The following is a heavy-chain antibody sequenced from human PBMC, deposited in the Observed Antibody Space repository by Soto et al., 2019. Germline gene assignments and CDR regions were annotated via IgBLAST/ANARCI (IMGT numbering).Heavy chain of an antibody. CDR3: AKAHDFGDGVADY. CDR1: GYSFTDYY. V-gene: IGHV1-2*02. Sequence: QVQLVQSGAEVKKPGASVKVSCQASGYSFTDYYIHWVRQAPGQGLEWMGWINSNTGGTDYAQRFQGRVTMTRDTSITTIYMELSGLRADDTAIYYCAKAHDFGDGVADYWGQGTLVTVSS. CDR2: INSNTGGT. J-gene: IGHJ4*02. D-gene: IGHD4-17*01.